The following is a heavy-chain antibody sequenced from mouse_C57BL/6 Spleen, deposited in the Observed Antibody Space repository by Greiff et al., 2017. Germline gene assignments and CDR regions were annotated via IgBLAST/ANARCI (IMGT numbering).Heavy chain of an antibody. Sequence: EVQLQQSGPVLVKPGASVKMSCKASGYTFTDYYMNWVKQSHGKSLEWIGVINPYNGGTSYNQKFKGKATLTVDKSSSIAYMELNSLTSEDSAVYYCARGGLRRKGSGYWGQGTTLTVSS. J-gene: IGHJ2*01. CDR2: INPYNGGT. CDR1: GYTFTDYY. D-gene: IGHD2-2*01. V-gene: IGHV1-19*01. CDR3: ARGGLRRKGSGY.